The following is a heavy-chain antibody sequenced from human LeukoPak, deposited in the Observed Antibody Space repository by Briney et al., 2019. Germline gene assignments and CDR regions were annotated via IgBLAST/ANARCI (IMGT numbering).Heavy chain of an antibody. CDR2: ISYTGNT. D-gene: IGHD3-9*01. CDR3: AREIKYYDILTGYYPYYFDY. CDR1: GVSINSNTYS. V-gene: IGHV4-39*07. Sequence: SETLSLTCTVSGVSINSNTYSWGWIRQPPGEGLEWIGTISYTGNTYFNSSLKSRVTIFVDTSKTQFSLKLSSVTAADTAVYYCAREIKYYDILTGYYPYYFDYWGQGTLVTVSS. J-gene: IGHJ4*02.